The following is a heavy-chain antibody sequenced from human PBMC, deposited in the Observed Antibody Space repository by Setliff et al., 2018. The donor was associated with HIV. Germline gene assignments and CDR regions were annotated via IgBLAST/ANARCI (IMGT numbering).Heavy chain of an antibody. Sequence: ASVKVSCKTFGYRFTDFYVNWVRQAPGQGLEWMGWINPKSGATKNAQKFQGRVTMTRDTSISTVYMELRSLRSDDTAMYYCARPGGSYGDYGWYLRFWGQGTLVTVSS. CDR3: ARPGGSYGDYGWYLRF. D-gene: IGHD4-17*01. V-gene: IGHV1-2*02. CDR2: INPKSGAT. J-gene: IGHJ4*02. CDR1: GYRFTDFY.